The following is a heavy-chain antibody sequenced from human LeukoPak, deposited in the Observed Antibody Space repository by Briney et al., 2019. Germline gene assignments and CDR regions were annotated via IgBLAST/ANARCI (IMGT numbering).Heavy chain of an antibody. CDR3: AKDRGKYQLLVEFDY. CDR2: ISYDGSNK. J-gene: IGHJ4*02. Sequence: GGSLRLSCAASGFTFSSYGMHWVRQAPGKGLECVAVISYDGSNKYYADSVKGRFTISRDNSKNTLYLQMNSLRAEDTAVYYCAKDRGKYQLLVEFDYWGQGTLVTVSS. CDR1: GFTFSSYG. D-gene: IGHD2-2*01. V-gene: IGHV3-30*18.